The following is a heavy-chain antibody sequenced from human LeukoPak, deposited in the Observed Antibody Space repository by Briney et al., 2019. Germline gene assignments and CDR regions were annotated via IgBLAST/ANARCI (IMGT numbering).Heavy chain of an antibody. V-gene: IGHV3-53*01. D-gene: IGHD3-10*01. CDR2: IFSST. CDR3: ARAGLMVRGVYNWFDP. Sequence: GGSLRLSCTVSGFTVSSNSMSWVRQAPGKGLEWVSFIFSSTHYSDSVKGRFTISRDNARSSLYLQMNSLRAEDTAVYYCARAGLMVRGVYNWFDPWGQGTLVTVSS. J-gene: IGHJ5*02. CDR1: GFTVSSNS.